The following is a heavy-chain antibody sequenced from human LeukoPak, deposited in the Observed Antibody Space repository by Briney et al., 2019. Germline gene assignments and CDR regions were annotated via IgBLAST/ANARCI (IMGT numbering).Heavy chain of an antibody. CDR3: ARDRHDFWSGYSYGMDV. V-gene: IGHV4-59*01. Sequence: SETLSLTCTVSGGSISSYYWSWIRLPPGKGLEWLGYIYYSGSTNYNPSLKSRVTISVDTSKNQFSLKLSSVTAADTAVYYCARDRHDFWSGYSYGMDVWGQGTTVTVSS. J-gene: IGHJ6*02. CDR2: IYYSGST. D-gene: IGHD3-3*01. CDR1: GGSISSYY.